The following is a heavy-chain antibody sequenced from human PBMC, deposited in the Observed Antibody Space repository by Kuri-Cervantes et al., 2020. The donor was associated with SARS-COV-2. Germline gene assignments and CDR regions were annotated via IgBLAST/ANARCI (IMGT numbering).Heavy chain of an antibody. CDR1: GCTFNIYD. V-gene: IGHV1-8*02. D-gene: IGHD5-12*01. Sequence: ASVKVSCKASGCTFNIYDINWVRQATGQGLEWMGWMNPNSGVTGYAQKFQGRVTMTRDTSRGIAYMELSRLRSDDTAVYYCARDPGSGYDYGFDYWGQGTLVTVSS. J-gene: IGHJ4*02. CDR2: MNPNSGVT. CDR3: ARDPGSGYDYGFDY.